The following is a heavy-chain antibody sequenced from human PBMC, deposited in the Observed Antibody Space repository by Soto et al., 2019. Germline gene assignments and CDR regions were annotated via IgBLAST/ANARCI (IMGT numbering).Heavy chain of an antibody. J-gene: IGHJ6*02. V-gene: IGHV1-69*01. CDR2: IIPIFGTA. CDR1: GGTFSSYA. CDR3: ARDLVDTAMGYYYGMDV. Sequence: QVQLVQSGAEVKKPGSLVKVSCKASGGTFSSYAISWVRQAPGQGLEWMGGIIPIFGTANYAQKFQGRVTITADESTSTAYMELSSLRSEDTAVYYCARDLVDTAMGYYYGMDVWGQGTTVTVSS. D-gene: IGHD5-18*01.